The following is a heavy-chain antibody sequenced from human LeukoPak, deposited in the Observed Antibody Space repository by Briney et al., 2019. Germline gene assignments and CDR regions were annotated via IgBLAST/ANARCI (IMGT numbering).Heavy chain of an antibody. CDR3: AGDIYSSSWTAPYY. CDR1: GASMSSYY. J-gene: IGHJ4*02. D-gene: IGHD6-13*01. Sequence: SETLSLTCTVSGASMSSYYWSWIRQPPGKGLEWIGYIYYTGATNYNPSLKSRLTISVDTSKNQFSLMLTSVTAADTAVYYCAGDIYSSSWTAPYYWGQGTQVTVSS. CDR2: IYYTGAT. V-gene: IGHV4-59*01.